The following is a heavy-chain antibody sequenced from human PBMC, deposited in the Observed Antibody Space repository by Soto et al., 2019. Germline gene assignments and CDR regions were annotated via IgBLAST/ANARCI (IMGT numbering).Heavy chain of an antibody. CDR2: TSFDGSNR. CDR1: AFSFKSYS. Sequence: GGSLRLSCAASAFSFKSYSMHWVRQAPGKGLEWVAFTSFDGSNRFYADSVKGRFTISRDNSKNTLYLQMNSLKAEDTAVYYCAPNIITFGGAPEPNFDYWGQGTLVTVSS. CDR3: APNIITFGGAPEPNFDY. D-gene: IGHD3-16*01. J-gene: IGHJ4*02. V-gene: IGHV3-30*03.